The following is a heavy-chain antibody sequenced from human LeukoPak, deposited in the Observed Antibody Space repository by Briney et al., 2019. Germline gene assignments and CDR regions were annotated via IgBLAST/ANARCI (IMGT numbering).Heavy chain of an antibody. D-gene: IGHD3-3*01. CDR3: ARGKDHDFWNPFDH. Sequence: GGSLRLSCAASGFTLSKCAMNWVRQAPGKGLEWVSGIDGSGGRPPSADSVKGRFTISRDISKNTLYLQMDSLRAEDTAAYYCARGKDHDFWNPFDHWGRGTLVTASS. CDR2: IDGSGGRP. J-gene: IGHJ4*02. V-gene: IGHV3-23*01. CDR1: GFTLSKCA.